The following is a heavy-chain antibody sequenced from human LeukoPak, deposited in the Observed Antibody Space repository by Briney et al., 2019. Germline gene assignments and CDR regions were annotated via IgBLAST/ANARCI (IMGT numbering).Heavy chain of an antibody. CDR3: ARSGDSCGSSPEDYYYGMDV. V-gene: IGHV5-51*01. CDR2: IYPGDSDT. CDR1: GYSFTSYW. D-gene: IGHD5-18*01. J-gene: IGHJ6*02. Sequence: GESLKISCKGSGYSFTSYWIGWVRQMPGKGLEWMGIIYPGDSDTRYSPSFQGQVTISADKSISTAYLQWSSLKASDTAMYYCARSGDSCGSSPEDYYYGMDVWGQGTTVTVSS.